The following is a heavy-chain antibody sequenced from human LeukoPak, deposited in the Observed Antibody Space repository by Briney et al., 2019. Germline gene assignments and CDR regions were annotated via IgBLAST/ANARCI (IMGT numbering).Heavy chain of an antibody. Sequence: TGGSLRLSCAASGFTFSSYAMSWVRQAPGKGLQWVSAISGSGDNTEYADSVKGRFTISRDNSKNTLYLQMSSLRAEDTAVYYCAKCSTTCYGNWFDPWGQGTLVTVSS. D-gene: IGHD2-2*01. CDR1: GFTFSSYA. CDR2: ISGSGDNT. CDR3: AKCSTTCYGNWFDP. J-gene: IGHJ5*02. V-gene: IGHV3-23*01.